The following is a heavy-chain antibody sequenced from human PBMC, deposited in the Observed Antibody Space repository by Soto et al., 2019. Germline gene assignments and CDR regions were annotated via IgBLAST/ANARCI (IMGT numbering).Heavy chain of an antibody. D-gene: IGHD3-9*01. J-gene: IGHJ4*02. V-gene: IGHV4-39*01. CDR2: IYYSGST. Sequence: PSETLSLTCTVSGGSISSGSYYWGWIRQSPGKGLEWIGSIYYSGSTYYNPSLKSRVTISVDTSKNQFSLKLSSVTAADTAVYYCARHDWAKPFDYWGQGTLVTVSS. CDR3: ARHDWAKPFDY. CDR1: GGSISSGSYY.